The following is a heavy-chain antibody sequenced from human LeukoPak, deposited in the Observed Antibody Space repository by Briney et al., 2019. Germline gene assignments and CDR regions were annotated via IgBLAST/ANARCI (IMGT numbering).Heavy chain of an antibody. Sequence: GGSLRLSCVGSGFTFSVSAMGWVRQAPGKGQEWVSNINSGGGTIYYADSVKGRFTISRDNARNSLSLQMNSLRDEDTAVYYCARATNSGSGLTRNFDYWGQGTLVTVSS. D-gene: IGHD3-10*01. CDR1: GFTFSVSA. CDR3: ARATNSGSGLTRNFDY. CDR2: INSGGGTI. J-gene: IGHJ4*02. V-gene: IGHV3-48*02.